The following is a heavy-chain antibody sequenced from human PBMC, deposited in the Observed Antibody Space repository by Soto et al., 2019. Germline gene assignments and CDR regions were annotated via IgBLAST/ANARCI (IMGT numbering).Heavy chain of an antibody. CDR3: AREKIVGATYFDS. V-gene: IGHV3-7*03. Sequence: GGSLRLSCVGSGFTFSSYWMSWVRQAPGKELEWVANIKQDGGEIYYVDSVKGRFTISRDNARNSLHLQMNSLRAEDTAVYYCAREKIVGATYFDSWGQGALVTVS. CDR2: IKQDGGEI. D-gene: IGHD1-26*01. J-gene: IGHJ4*02. CDR1: GFTFSSYW.